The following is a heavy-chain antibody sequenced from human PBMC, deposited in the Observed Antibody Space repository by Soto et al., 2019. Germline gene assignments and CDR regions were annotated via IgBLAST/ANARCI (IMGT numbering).Heavy chain of an antibody. J-gene: IGHJ4*02. Sequence: QITLKESGPTLVKPTQTLTLTCTFSGFSLSNSGVGVGWIRQPLGKALAWLALIYWHDDKRYSPSLKSRLTITKDTSKSQVVLTMTDMDPVATATYYCAHSQYYDFWSGYHAGYYFDYWGQGTLVTVSS. CDR1: GFSLSNSGVG. D-gene: IGHD3-3*01. V-gene: IGHV2-5*01. CDR2: IYWHDDK. CDR3: AHSQYYDFWSGYHAGYYFDY.